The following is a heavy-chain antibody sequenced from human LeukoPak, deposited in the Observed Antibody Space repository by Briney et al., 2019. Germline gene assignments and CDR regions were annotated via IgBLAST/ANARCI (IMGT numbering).Heavy chain of an antibody. V-gene: IGHV3-23*01. CDR3: AKDSLGGYGDYVPSDY. Sequence: PGGSLRLSCAASGFTFSSYAMSWVRQAPGKGLEWVSAISGSGGSTYYADSVKGRFTISRDNSKNTLYLQMNSLRAEDTAVYYCAKDSLGGYGDYVPSDYWGQGTLVTVSS. D-gene: IGHD4-17*01. CDR2: ISGSGGST. CDR1: GFTFSSYA. J-gene: IGHJ4*02.